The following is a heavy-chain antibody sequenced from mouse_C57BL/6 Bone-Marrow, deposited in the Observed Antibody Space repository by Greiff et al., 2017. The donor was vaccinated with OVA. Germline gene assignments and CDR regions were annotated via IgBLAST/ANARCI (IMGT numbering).Heavy chain of an antibody. V-gene: IGHV1-69*01. J-gene: IGHJ1*03. CDR2: IDPSDSYT. CDR1: GYTFTSYW. CDR3: AIGWGPYWYVDV. D-gene: IGHD2-3*01. Sequence: VQLQQPGAELVMPGASVKLSCKASGYTFTSYWMHWVKQRPGQGLEWIGEIDPSDSYTNYNQKFKGKSTLTVDKSSSTAYMQLSSLTSEDSAVYYWAIGWGPYWYVDVRGTGTTVTVSS.